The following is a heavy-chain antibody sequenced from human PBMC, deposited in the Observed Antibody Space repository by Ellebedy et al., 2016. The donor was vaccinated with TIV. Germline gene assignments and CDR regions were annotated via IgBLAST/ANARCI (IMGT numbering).Heavy chain of an antibody. J-gene: IGHJ4*02. D-gene: IGHD1-26*01. CDR2: ISGSGGST. Sequence: GESLKISXAASGFTFSSYAMSWVRQAPGKGLEWVSAISGSGGSTYYADSVKGRFTISRDNSKNTLYLQMNSLRAEDTAVYYCAKVRGVVGATDYFDYWGQGTLVTVSS. CDR1: GFTFSSYA. V-gene: IGHV3-23*01. CDR3: AKVRGVVGATDYFDY.